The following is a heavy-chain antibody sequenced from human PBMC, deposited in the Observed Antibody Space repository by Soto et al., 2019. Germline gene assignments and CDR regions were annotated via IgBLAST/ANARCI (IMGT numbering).Heavy chain of an antibody. CDR1: GYTFTSYY. CDR3: ARERIHYCSGGSCYGGIIDY. CDR2: INPSGGST. V-gene: IGHV1-46*01. D-gene: IGHD2-15*01. Sequence: ASVKVSCKASGYTFTSYYMHWVRQAPGQGLEWMGIINPSGGSTSYAQKFQGRVTMTRDTSTSTVYMELSSLRSEDTAVYYCARERIHYCSGGSCYGGIIDYWGQGTLVTVSS. J-gene: IGHJ4*02.